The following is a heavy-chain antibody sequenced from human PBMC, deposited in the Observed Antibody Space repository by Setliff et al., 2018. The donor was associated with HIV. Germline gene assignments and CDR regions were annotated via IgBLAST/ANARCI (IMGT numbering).Heavy chain of an antibody. CDR2: IDPTTGDT. Sequence: ASVKVSCKASGYTFTAYYIHWVRQAPGQGLEWMGRIDPTTGDTRYTRRFQGRVTMTRDTSISSVYMELSRLTSDDTALYYCTRTKILTGYYFSPTYRFDSWGQGTLVTVSS. CDR3: TRTKILTGYYFSPTYRFDS. J-gene: IGHJ4*02. CDR1: GYTFTAYY. D-gene: IGHD3-9*01. V-gene: IGHV1-2*06.